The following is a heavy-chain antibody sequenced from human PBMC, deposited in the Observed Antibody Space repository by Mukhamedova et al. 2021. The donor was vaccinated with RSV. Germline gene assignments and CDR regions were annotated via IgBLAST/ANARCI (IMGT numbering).Heavy chain of an antibody. D-gene: IGHD3-16*01. J-gene: IGHJ3*02. Sequence: VRQAPGQGLEWMGGIIPIFGTANYAQKFQGRVTITADKSTSTAYMELSSLRSEDTAVYYCARKLWEGWRAFDIWGQGTMVTVSS. V-gene: IGHV1-69*06. CDR3: ARKLWEGWRAFDI. CDR2: IIPIFGTA.